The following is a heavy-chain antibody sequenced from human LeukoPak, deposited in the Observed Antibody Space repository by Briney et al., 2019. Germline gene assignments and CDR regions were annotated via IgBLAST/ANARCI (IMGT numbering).Heavy chain of an antibody. Sequence: SETLSLTCAVYGGSFSGYYWSWIRQPPGKGLEWIGEINHSGSTNYNPSLKSRVTISVDTSENQFSLKLSSVTAADTAVYYCARSRGGSRGQAYYWGQGTLVTVSS. J-gene: IGHJ4*02. CDR3: ARSRGGSRGQAYY. D-gene: IGHD2-15*01. V-gene: IGHV4-34*01. CDR1: GGSFSGYY. CDR2: INHSGST.